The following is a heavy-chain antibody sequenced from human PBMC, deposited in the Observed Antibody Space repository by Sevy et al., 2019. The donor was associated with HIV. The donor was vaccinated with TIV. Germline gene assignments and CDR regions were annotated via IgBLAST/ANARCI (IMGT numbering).Heavy chain of an antibody. D-gene: IGHD3-16*02. J-gene: IGHJ4*02. CDR3: ARTVSGNYCYDEH. V-gene: IGHV3-48*01. Sequence: GGSLRLSCAASGFTFSSYSMNWVRQAPGKGLEWISYISSSSSVSYAASVMGRFTISRDNAKNSLYLQMNSLRAEDTALYYCARTVSGNYCYDEHWGQGTLVTVSS. CDR2: ISSSSSV. CDR1: GFTFSSYS.